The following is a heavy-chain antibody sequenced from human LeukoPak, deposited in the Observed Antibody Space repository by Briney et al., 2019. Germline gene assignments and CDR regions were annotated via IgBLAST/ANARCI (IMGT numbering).Heavy chain of an antibody. V-gene: IGHV3-74*01. CDR1: GFTFSSYW. CDR3: ARVRYSNSWYLVDY. D-gene: IGHD6-13*01. Sequence: GGSLRLSCAASGFTFSSYWMHWVRQAPGKGLVWVSRINSDGSNTDYADSVKGRFTISRDNAKDSLFLQMNSLRDEDTAVYYCARVRYSNSWYLVDYWGQGTLVTVSS. J-gene: IGHJ4*02. CDR2: INSDGSNT.